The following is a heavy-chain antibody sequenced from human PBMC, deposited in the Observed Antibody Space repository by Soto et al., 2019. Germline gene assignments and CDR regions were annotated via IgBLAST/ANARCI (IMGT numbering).Heavy chain of an antibody. CDR2: ISYDGSNK. Sequence: QVQLVESGGGVVQPGRSLRLSCAASGFTFSSYAMHWVRQAPGKGLEWVAVISYDGSNKYYADSVKGRFTISRDNSKNTLYLQMNSLRAEDTAVYYCARGYSGYDRLLGYWGQGTLVTVSS. CDR1: GFTFSSYA. V-gene: IGHV3-30-3*01. D-gene: IGHD5-12*01. J-gene: IGHJ4*02. CDR3: ARGYSGYDRLLGY.